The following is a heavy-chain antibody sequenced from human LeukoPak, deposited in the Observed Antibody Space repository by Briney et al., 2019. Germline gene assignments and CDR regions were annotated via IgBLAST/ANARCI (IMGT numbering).Heavy chain of an antibody. CDR3: ARARSCSFTSCYQFDF. J-gene: IGHJ4*02. D-gene: IGHD2-2*01. V-gene: IGHV3-11*05. Sequence: PGGSLRLSCAASGFTFSDYYMSWIRQGPGKGLEWVSYITRTGSYTDYADSVKGRFTISRDNAKNSLYLQLNSLRAEDTAVYYCARARSCSFTSCYQFDFWGQGTLVTVSS. CDR2: ITRTGSYT. CDR1: GFTFSDYY.